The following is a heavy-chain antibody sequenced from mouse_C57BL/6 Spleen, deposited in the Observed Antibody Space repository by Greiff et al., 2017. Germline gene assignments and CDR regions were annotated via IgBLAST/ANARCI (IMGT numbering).Heavy chain of an antibody. Sequence: DVHLVESGGGLVQPGGSLKLSCAASGFTFSDYGMAWVRQAPRKGPEWVAFISNLAYSIYYADTVTGRFTISRENAKNTLYLEMSSLRSEDTAMYYCARHPYGSSSYWYFDVWGTGTTVTVSS. J-gene: IGHJ1*03. CDR2: ISNLAYSI. CDR1: GFTFSDYG. CDR3: ARHPYGSSSYWYFDV. V-gene: IGHV5-15*01. D-gene: IGHD1-1*01.